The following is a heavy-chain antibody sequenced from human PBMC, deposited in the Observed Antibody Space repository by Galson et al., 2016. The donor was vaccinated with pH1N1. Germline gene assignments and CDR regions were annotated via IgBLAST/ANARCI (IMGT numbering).Heavy chain of an antibody. Sequence: SVKVSCKASGYSFTDYYVHWIRQAPGQGLEWMATIKPTGGDTTYAQNFQGRVFVTRDTSTSTVYMGVTSLRSEDTAVYYCARAPYSNYHYYYFDFWGQGTLVTVSS. CDR1: GYSFTDYY. J-gene: IGHJ4*02. V-gene: IGHV1-46*01. CDR2: IKPTGGDT. CDR3: ARAPYSNYHYYYFDF. D-gene: IGHD4-11*01.